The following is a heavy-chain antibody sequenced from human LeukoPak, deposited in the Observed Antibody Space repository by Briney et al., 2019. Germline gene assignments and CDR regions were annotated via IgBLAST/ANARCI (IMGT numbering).Heavy chain of an antibody. Sequence: SETLSLTCTVSGGSISSYYWSWIRQPPGKGLEWIGYIYYSGSTNYNPSLKSRVTISVDTSKNQFSLKLSSVTAADTAVYYCARGVVAAPPTFDYWGQGTLVTVSS. J-gene: IGHJ4*02. CDR1: GGSISSYY. CDR2: IYYSGST. CDR3: ARGVVAAPPTFDY. V-gene: IGHV4-59*01. D-gene: IGHD2-15*01.